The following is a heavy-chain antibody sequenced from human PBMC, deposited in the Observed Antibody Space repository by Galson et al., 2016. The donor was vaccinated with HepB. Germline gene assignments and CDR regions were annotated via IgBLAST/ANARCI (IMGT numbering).Heavy chain of an antibody. J-gene: IGHJ5*02. D-gene: IGHD3-3*01. CDR3: ARDHYDIWSGPPNWFDP. Sequence: SVKVSCKASGYTFTRYGIHWVRQAPGQRLEWMGWINAGNGHTKYSQKFQGRVTITRDTSASTVYMELRSLISEDTAVYYCARDHYDIWSGPPNWFDPWGQGTLVTVSS. CDR1: GYTFTRYG. CDR2: INAGNGHT. V-gene: IGHV1-3*01.